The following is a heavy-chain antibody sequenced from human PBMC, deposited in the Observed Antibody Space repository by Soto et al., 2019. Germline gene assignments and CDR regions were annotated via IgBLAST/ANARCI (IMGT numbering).Heavy chain of an antibody. Sequence: LRLSCAASRFTLSEYAMTWVRQSPGKGLEWVAVVSDGGDTTYYAASVRGRFTISRDNSKDTVYLQMNSLRAEDTAVYYCAKVVIYGDHRAGAFDIWGRGTMVTVSS. D-gene: IGHD4-17*01. J-gene: IGHJ3*02. CDR2: VSDGGDTT. CDR3: AKVVIYGDHRAGAFDI. V-gene: IGHV3-23*01. CDR1: RFTLSEYA.